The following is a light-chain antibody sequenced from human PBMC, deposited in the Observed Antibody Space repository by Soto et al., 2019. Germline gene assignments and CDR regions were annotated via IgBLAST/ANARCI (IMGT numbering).Light chain of an antibody. CDR3: QHYGSSSWT. J-gene: IGKJ1*01. V-gene: IGKV3-20*01. CDR2: GAS. Sequence: EIVLTHSPGTLSLSPWERATLSCRASQSVSSSYLGWYQQKPGQAPRLLIYGASSRATAIPDRFSGSGSGTDFTLTISRLEPEDFAVYYCQHYGSSSWTCGQGTKVDIK. CDR1: QSVSSSY.